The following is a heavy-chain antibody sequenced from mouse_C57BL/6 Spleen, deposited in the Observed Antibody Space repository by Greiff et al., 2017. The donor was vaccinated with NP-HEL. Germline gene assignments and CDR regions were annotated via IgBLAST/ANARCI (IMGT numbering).Heavy chain of an antibody. D-gene: IGHD2-4*01. CDR1: GYTFTSYW. CDR2: IDPSDSYT. J-gene: IGHJ2*01. V-gene: IGHV1-69*01. CDR3: ARPGDYHYFDY. Sequence: VQLQQPGAELVMPGASVKLSCKASGYTFTSYWMHWVKQRPGQGLEWIGEIDPSDSYTNYNQKFKGKSTLTVDKSSSTAYMQLSSLTSEDSAVYYCARPGDYHYFDYWGQGTTLTVSS.